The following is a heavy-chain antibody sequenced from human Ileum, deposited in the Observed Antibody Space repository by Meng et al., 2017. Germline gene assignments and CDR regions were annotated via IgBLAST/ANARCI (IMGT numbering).Heavy chain of an antibody. D-gene: IGHD6-19*01. CDR1: GDSISRYD. CDR3: ARGVIGVPGAFVGGKRVRTSYFDY. Sequence: SETLSLTCTVSGDSISRYDWNWIRQPAGEGLQWIGRIFPTGSTDYSPSLKGRVSISTDTSKNQLSLRLSSVTAADTAVYYCARGVIGVPGAFVGGKRVRTSYFDYWGQGTLVTVSS. V-gene: IGHV4-4*07. J-gene: IGHJ4*02. CDR2: IFPTGST.